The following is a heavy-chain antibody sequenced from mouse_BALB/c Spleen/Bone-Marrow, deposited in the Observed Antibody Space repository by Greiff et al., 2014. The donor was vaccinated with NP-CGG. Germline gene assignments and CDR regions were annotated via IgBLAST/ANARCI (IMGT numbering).Heavy chain of an antibody. Sequence: EVQLQQSGPELVKPGASVKISCKASGYTFTDNNMHWVEQSHGKSLEWIGYIYPYNGGTGYNQKFKSKATLTVDNSSSTAYMELRSLTSEDSAVYYCARSYGNWYFDVWGAGTTVTVSS. CDR1: GYTFTDNN. V-gene: IGHV1S29*02. D-gene: IGHD2-10*02. J-gene: IGHJ1*01. CDR2: IYPYNGGT. CDR3: ARSYGNWYFDV.